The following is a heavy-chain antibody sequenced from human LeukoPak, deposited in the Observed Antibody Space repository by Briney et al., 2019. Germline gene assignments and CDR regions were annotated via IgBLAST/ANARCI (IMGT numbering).Heavy chain of an antibody. CDR1: GFTVSNNY. CDR3: ARGFAPAYNFGVFDY. V-gene: IGHV3-53*01. D-gene: IGHD5-18*01. J-gene: IGHJ4*02. Sequence: GGSLRLSCAASGFTVSNNYMIWVRQAPGKGPEWVSLLYTGGETNYADSVKGRFTISRDTSKNTVSLHMSSLRAEDTAVYYCARGFAPAYNFGVFDYWGQGTLVTVSS. CDR2: LYTGGET.